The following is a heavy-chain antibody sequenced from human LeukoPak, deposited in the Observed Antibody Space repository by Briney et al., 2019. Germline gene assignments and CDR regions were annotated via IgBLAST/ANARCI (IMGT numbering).Heavy chain of an antibody. J-gene: IGHJ3*01. V-gene: IGHV3-15*01. Sequence: GGSLRLSCAASGFSINYDWMSWVRQAPGKGLEWVGRIKSKTDGGTTEYAAPVKGRFTISRDDSRNTPYLQMSSLKSEDTAVYYRVRDQYCASSSCPGAFDLWGQGTVVTVSS. D-gene: IGHD2-2*01. CDR3: VRDQYCASSSCPGAFDL. CDR2: IKSKTDGGTT. CDR1: GFSINYDW.